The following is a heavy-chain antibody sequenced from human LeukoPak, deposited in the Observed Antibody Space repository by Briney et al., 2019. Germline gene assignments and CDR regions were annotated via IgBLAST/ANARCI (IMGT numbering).Heavy chain of an antibody. V-gene: IGHV4-61*01. CDR3: ARDVVDGDAFDI. CDR2: IYYSGST. Sequence: SETLSLTCAVSGGSVSSGSYYWSWIRQPPGKGLEWIGYIYYSGSTNYNPSLKSRVTISVDTSKNQFSLKLSSVTAADTAVYYCARDVVDGDAFDIWGQGTMVTVSS. CDR1: GGSVSSGSYY. D-gene: IGHD2-15*01. J-gene: IGHJ3*02.